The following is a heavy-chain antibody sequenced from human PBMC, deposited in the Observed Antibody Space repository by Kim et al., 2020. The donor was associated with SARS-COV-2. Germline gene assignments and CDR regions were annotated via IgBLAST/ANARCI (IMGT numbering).Heavy chain of an antibody. CDR2: IYGGGST. Sequence: GGSLRRSCAASGFTVSSNYMNWVRQAPGKGLEWVSVIYGGGSTNYADSVKGRFTMSRDNSKNTLYLQMNSLRAEDTAVYYCARDTRTSGRGFDYWGQGTL. CDR1: GFTVSSNY. CDR3: ARDTRTSGRGFDY. J-gene: IGHJ4*02. V-gene: IGHV3-53*01. D-gene: IGHD3-10*01.